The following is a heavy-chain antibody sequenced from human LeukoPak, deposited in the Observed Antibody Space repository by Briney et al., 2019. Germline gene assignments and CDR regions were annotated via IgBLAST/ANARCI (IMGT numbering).Heavy chain of an antibody. Sequence: SETLSLTCTVSGGSISSSSYYWGWIRQPPGKGLEWIGSIYYSGSTYYNPSLKSRVTISVDTSKNQFSLKLSSVTAADTAVYYCARHARPTPNSQPPTVDYWGQGTLVTVSS. D-gene: IGHD4-17*01. V-gene: IGHV4-39*01. CDR2: IYYSGST. CDR1: GGSISSSSYY. J-gene: IGHJ4*02. CDR3: ARHARPTPNSQPPTVDY.